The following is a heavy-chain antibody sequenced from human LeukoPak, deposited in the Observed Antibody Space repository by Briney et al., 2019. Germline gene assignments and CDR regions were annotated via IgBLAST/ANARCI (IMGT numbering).Heavy chain of an antibody. J-gene: IGHJ3*02. V-gene: IGHV4-30-4*01. CDR1: GGSISSGDYY. CDR3: ARLGGYGSGSPGAFDI. D-gene: IGHD3-10*01. Sequence: SQTLSLTCTVSGGSISSGDYYWNWIRQPPGKGLEYIGNIYYSGSTYYLPSLKSRVIISVDRSNNQFSLKLSSVTAADTAVYYCARLGGYGSGSPGAFDIWGQGTMVTVSS. CDR2: IYYSGST.